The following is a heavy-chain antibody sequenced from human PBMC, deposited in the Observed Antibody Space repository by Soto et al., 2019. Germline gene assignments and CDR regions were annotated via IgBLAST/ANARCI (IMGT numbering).Heavy chain of an antibody. J-gene: IGHJ4*02. Sequence: EVQLVESGGGLVQPGGSLRLSCAASGFTFSSYWMSWVRQAPGKGLEWVANIKGDGSGTYYVDSMRGRFTISRDNTKNSLYLQMNTMRAEATAVYFCAREDTVATSRFWGQGTLVTVSS. CDR1: GFTFSSYW. CDR3: AREDTVATSRF. V-gene: IGHV3-7*03. D-gene: IGHD5-12*01. CDR2: IKGDGSGT.